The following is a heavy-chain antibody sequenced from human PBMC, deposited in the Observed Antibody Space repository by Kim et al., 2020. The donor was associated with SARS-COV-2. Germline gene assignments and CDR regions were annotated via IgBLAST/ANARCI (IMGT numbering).Heavy chain of an antibody. J-gene: IGHJ6*03. CDR2: ISYDGSNK. D-gene: IGHD2-2*01. CDR3: AKDNVPAASDYYMDV. CDR1: GFTFSSYG. Sequence: GGSLRLSCAASGFTFSSYGMHWVRQAPGKGLEWVAVISYDGSNKYYADSVKGRFTISRDNSKNTLYLQMNSLRAEDTAVYYCAKDNVPAASDYYMDVWGKGTTVTVSS. V-gene: IGHV3-30*18.